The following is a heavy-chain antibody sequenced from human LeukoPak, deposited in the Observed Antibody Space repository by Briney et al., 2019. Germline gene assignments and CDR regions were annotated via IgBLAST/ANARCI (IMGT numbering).Heavy chain of an antibody. CDR2: LYYSGTT. D-gene: IGHD2-2*01. Sequence: PSETLSLTCTVSGVSISSSSFYWGWVRQPPGKGLEWIGSLYYSGTTYYNPSLKSRVTISGDASKSQFSLKLSSVTAADTAVYYCARGRNIVVVPAAIPRRAYYGMDVWGQGTTVTVSS. CDR3: ARGRNIVVVPAAIPRRAYYGMDV. CDR1: GVSISSSSFY. V-gene: IGHV4-39*01. J-gene: IGHJ6*02.